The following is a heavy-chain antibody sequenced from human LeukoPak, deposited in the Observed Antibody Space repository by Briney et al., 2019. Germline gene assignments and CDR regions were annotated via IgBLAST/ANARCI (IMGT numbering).Heavy chain of an antibody. CDR2: ISGSGVGT. J-gene: IGHJ4*02. D-gene: IGHD5-18*01. Sequence: GGSLRLSCAASGFTFSSYGMSWLRQAPGKGLEWVSAISGSGVGTYYADSVKGRFAISRDNSKNTLYLQMNSLRAEDTAVYYCANRVYSYADPFDYWGQGTLVTVTS. CDR3: ANRVYSYADPFDY. CDR1: GFTFSSYG. V-gene: IGHV3-23*01.